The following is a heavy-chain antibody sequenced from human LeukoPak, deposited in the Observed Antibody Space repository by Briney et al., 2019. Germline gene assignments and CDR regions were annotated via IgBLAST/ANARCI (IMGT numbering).Heavy chain of an antibody. Sequence: GGSLRLSCAASGLIVSNNYMSWVRQAPGKGLEWVSMIYRNGNTNYTDSATGGFTIFSNNTKNTLSHQMNSLRAEDTAVYYCACSGPYSNGGVMTDYWGQGTLVTVS. J-gene: IGHJ4*02. CDR2: IYRNGNT. CDR3: ACSGPYSNGGVMTDY. D-gene: IGHD6-19*01. V-gene: IGHV3-66*01. CDR1: GLIVSNNY.